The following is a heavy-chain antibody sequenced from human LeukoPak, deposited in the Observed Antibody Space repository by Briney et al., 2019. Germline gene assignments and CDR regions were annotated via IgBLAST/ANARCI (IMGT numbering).Heavy chain of an antibody. CDR1: GGSISSGGYS. V-gene: IGHV4-30-2*01. Sequence: PSGTLSLTCAVSGGSISSGGYSWRWIRQPPGKGLEWIGYIYHSGSTYYNPSLKSRVTISVDRSKNQFSLKLSSVTAADTAVYYCARGTYSSSWFSNWFDPWGQGTLVTVSS. D-gene: IGHD6-13*01. J-gene: IGHJ5*02. CDR2: IYHSGST. CDR3: ARGTYSSSWFSNWFDP.